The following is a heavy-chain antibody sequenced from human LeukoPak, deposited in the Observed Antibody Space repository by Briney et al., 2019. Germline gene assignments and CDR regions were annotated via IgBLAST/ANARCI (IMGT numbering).Heavy chain of an antibody. CDR2: IKQTSNGGTT. D-gene: IGHD1-26*01. V-gene: IGHV3-15*01. CDR1: GFTFSTAW. CDR3: ATGFTATSHDGY. Sequence: GGSLRLSCVASGFTFSTAWMTWVRQTPGKGLERVGRIKQTSNGGTTDYAAPVKDRFTISRDDSINTVYLQMNSLKTEDTAVYYCATGFTATSHDGYWGQGTLVTVSS. J-gene: IGHJ4*02.